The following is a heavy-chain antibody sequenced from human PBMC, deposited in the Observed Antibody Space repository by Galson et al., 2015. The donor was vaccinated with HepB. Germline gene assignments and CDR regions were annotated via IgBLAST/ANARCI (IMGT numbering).Heavy chain of an antibody. J-gene: IGHJ4*02. CDR3: ARVSRGYSGYGGVDY. D-gene: IGHD5-12*01. Sequence: SLRLSCAASGFTFSSSAMHWVRQAPGKGLEWVAVISYDGINKDYADSVKDRFTISRDNSKNTLYLQMNSLRGEDTAVYYCARVSRGYSGYGGVDYWGQGTPVTVSS. CDR1: GFTFSSSA. V-gene: IGHV3-30*04. CDR2: ISYDGINK.